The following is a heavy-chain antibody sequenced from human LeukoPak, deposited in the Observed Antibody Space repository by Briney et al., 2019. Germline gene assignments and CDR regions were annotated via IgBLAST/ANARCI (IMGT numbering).Heavy chain of an antibody. CDR3: ARSRPFRRAIAGSGWYGSYDY. D-gene: IGHD6-19*01. CDR2: IIPIFGTA. Sequence: ASVKVSCKASGGTFSSYAISWVRQAAGKGLEWMGGIIPIFGTANYAQKFQGRVTITADESTSSAYMELSSLRSEDRAVYYCARSRPFRRAIAGSGWYGSYDYWGQGTLVTVSS. CDR1: GGTFSSYA. V-gene: IGHV1-69*13. J-gene: IGHJ4*02.